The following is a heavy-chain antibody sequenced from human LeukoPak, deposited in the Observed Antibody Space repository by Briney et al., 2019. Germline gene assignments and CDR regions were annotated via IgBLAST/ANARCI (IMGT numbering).Heavy chain of an antibody. CDR1: GFTFSSYS. J-gene: IGHJ4*02. Sequence: GGSLRLSCAASGFTFSSYSVNWVRQAPGKGLDWVSSISSSSSYIYYADSVKGRFTISRDNAKNSLYLQMNSLRAEDTAVYYCARDMYYYDSSGYYGDFDYWGQGTLVTVSS. CDR3: ARDMYYYDSSGYYGDFDY. D-gene: IGHD3-22*01. V-gene: IGHV3-21*01. CDR2: ISSSSSYI.